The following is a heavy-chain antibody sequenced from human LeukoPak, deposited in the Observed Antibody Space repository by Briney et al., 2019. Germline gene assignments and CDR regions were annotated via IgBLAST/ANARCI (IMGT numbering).Heavy chain of an antibody. D-gene: IGHD2-2*01. V-gene: IGHV3-23*01. CDR1: GFTFSSYS. CDR2: ISGSGGST. Sequence: EPGGSLRLSCAASGFTFSSYSMNWVRQAPGKGLEWVSAISGSGGSTYYADSVKGRFTISRDNSKNTLYLQMNSLRAEDTAVYYCAKVGDCTSCYSSWFDPWGQGTLVTVSS. J-gene: IGHJ5*02. CDR3: AKVGDCTSCYSSWFDP.